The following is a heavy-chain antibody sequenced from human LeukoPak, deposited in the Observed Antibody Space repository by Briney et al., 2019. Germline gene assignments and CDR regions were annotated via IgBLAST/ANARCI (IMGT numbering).Heavy chain of an antibody. Sequence: SETLSLTCNVSGYSISNNYYWGWIRQPPGKGLEWIGSMHHSGSTFISPSLNSRVTISMQTSKNQFSLKLSSVTAADTAVYYCARDKPYDILAGSMDVWGKGTTVTISS. V-gene: IGHV4-38-2*02. CDR2: MHHSGST. D-gene: IGHD3-9*01. J-gene: IGHJ6*03. CDR1: GYSISNNYY. CDR3: ARDKPYDILAGSMDV.